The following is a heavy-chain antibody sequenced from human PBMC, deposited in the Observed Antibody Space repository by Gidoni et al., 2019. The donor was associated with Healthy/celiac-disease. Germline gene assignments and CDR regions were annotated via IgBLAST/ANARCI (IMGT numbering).Heavy chain of an antibody. J-gene: IGHJ4*02. CDR1: GFTFSSYA. CDR3: ARGEPITIFKS. D-gene: IGHD3-9*01. V-gene: IGHV3-30*04. Sequence: QVQLVESGGGVVQPGRSLSPSCAASGFTFSSYAMHWVRQAPGKGLEWVAVISYDGSNKYYAASVKGRFTISRDNSKNTLYLQMNSLRAEDTAVYYCARGEPITIFKSWGQGTLVTVSS. CDR2: ISYDGSNK.